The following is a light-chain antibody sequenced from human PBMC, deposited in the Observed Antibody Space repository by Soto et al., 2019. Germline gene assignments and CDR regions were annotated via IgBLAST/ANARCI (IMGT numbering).Light chain of an antibody. CDR3: QQTYSNLWT. CDR1: QTVSRY. CDR2: AAS. Sequence: DIQLTQSPSSLSASVVDKVTITRRASQTVSRYLNWYQQKSGTDTKLLIYAASTLHTGVPSRFSGRGSGTDFTLTINNLQREDFADYFCQQTYSNLWTFGQGTKV. V-gene: IGKV1-39*01. J-gene: IGKJ1*01.